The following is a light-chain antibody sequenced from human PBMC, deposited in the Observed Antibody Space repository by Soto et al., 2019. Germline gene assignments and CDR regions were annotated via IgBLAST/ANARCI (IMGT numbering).Light chain of an antibody. CDR2: DAS. CDR3: QRYNDWPLT. Sequence: EFVLTQSPGTLSLSPGERATLSCSASQTVRNNYLAWYQQKPGQAPRLLIYDASSRATGIPDRFSGGGSGTDFTLTISSLQSEDFAVYYCQRYNDWPLTFGGGTRWIS. V-gene: IGKV3D-20*02. J-gene: IGKJ4*01. CDR1: QTVRNNY.